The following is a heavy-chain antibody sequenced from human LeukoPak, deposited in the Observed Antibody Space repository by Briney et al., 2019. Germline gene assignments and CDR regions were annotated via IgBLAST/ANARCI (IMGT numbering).Heavy chain of an antibody. V-gene: IGHV1-46*01. D-gene: IGHD3/OR15-3a*01. CDR1: GYTFTSYY. Sequence: ASVKVSCKASGYTFTSYYMHWVRQAPGQGLEWMGIINPSGGSTSYAQKFQSRVTMTRDTSTSTVYMELSSLRSEATAVYYCARSGVLDSTPGAFDIWGQGTMVTVSS. CDR2: INPSGGST. CDR3: ARSGVLDSTPGAFDI. J-gene: IGHJ3*02.